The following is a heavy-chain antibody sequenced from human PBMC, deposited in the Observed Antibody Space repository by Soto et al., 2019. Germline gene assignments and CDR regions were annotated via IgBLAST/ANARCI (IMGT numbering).Heavy chain of an antibody. Sequence: PSETLSLTCIVSGGSISSGDYYWSWIRQHPGKGLEWIGHIYYSGSTYYNPSLKSRVTISVDTSKNRFSLKLSSVTAADTAVYYCARDPVEPGGMDVWGQGTTVTVSS. D-gene: IGHD1-26*01. CDR2: IYYSGST. V-gene: IGHV4-31*03. CDR3: ARDPVEPGGMDV. J-gene: IGHJ6*02. CDR1: GGSISSGDYY.